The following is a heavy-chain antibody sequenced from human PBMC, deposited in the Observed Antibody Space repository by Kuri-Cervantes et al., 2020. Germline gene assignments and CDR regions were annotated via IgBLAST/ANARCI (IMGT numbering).Heavy chain of an antibody. CDR2: ISYDGSNK. V-gene: IGHV3-30-3*01. CDR3: ARDFSSWYWYFDL. J-gene: IGHJ2*01. CDR1: GFTFSSYA. Sequence: GESLKISRAASGFTFSSYAMHWVRQAPGKGLEWVAVISYDGSNKYYADSVKGRFTIPRDNSKNTLYLQMNSLRAEDKAVYYCARDFSSWYWYFDLWGRGTLVTVSS. D-gene: IGHD3-3*01.